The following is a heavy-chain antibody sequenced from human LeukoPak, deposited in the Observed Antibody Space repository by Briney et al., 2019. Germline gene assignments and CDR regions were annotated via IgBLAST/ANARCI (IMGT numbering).Heavy chain of an antibody. CDR3: AREWYGSGSYYFDY. CDR1: GFTFSSYG. Sequence: GGSLRLSCAASGFTFSSYGMHWVRQAPGKGLEWVAVIWYDGSNKYYADSVKGRFTISRDNSKNTLYLQMNSLRAEDTAVYYCAREWYGSGSYYFDYWGQGTLVTVSS. J-gene: IGHJ4*02. V-gene: IGHV3-33*01. D-gene: IGHD3-10*01. CDR2: IWYDGSNK.